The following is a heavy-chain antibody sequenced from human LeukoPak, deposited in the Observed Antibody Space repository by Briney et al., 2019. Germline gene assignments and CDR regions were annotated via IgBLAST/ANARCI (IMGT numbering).Heavy chain of an antibody. CDR1: GGTFSIYA. CDR2: IIPIFGTA. J-gene: IGHJ4*02. V-gene: IGHV1-69*01. D-gene: IGHD2-15*01. CDR3: ARDTLYCSGGSCYSGFDY. Sequence: VASVTVSFKASGGTFSIYAISWVRQAPGQGLEWMGGIIPIFGTANYAQKFQGRVTITADESTSTAYMELSSLRSEDTAVYYCARDTLYCSGGSCYSGFDYWGQGTLVTVSS.